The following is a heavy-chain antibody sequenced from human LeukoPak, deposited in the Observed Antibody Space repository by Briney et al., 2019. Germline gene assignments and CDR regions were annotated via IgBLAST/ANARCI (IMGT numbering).Heavy chain of an antibody. D-gene: IGHD6-19*01. V-gene: IGHV3-30-3*01. CDR2: VTYDGNNK. CDR1: GFTFNNYA. CDR3: ARAPVRGAVAGVDY. J-gene: IGHJ4*02. Sequence: PGGSLRLSCAASGFTFNNYAMHWVRQAPGKGLEWAAVVTYDGNNKYYADSVKGRFTVSRDNSRNTVNMQMNSLRGEDTAVYYCARAPVRGAVAGVDYWGQGTLVTVSS.